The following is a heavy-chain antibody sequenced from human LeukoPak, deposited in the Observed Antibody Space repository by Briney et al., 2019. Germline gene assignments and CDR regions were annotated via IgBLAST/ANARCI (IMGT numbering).Heavy chain of an antibody. J-gene: IGHJ6*02. CDR3: ARALPITMIVVVYPGGMDV. V-gene: IGHV3-33*01. CDR1: GFTFSSYG. Sequence: GGSLRLSCAASGFTFSSYGMHWVRQAPGKGLEWVAVIWYDGSNKYYADSVKGRFTISRDNSKNTLYLQMNSLRAEDTAVYYCARALPITMIVVVYPGGMDVWGQGTTVTVSS. CDR2: IWYDGSNK. D-gene: IGHD3-22*01.